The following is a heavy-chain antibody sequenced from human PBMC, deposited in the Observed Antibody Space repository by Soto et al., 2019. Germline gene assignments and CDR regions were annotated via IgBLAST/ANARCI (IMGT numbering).Heavy chain of an antibody. V-gene: IGHV1-69*02. CDR3: ASTRTRYCSGGSCYSDAFDI. CDR2: IIPILGIA. CDR1: GGTFSSYT. J-gene: IGHJ3*02. Sequence: GASVKVSCKASGGTFSSYTISWVRQAPGQGPEWMGRIIPILGIANYAQKFQGRVTITADKSTSTAYMELSSLRSEDTAVYYCASTRTRYCSGGSCYSDAFDIWGQGTMVTVSS. D-gene: IGHD2-15*01.